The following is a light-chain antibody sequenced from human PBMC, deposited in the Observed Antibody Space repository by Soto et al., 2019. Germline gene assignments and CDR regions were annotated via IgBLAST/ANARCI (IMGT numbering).Light chain of an antibody. CDR1: QGISNY. J-gene: IGKJ3*01. Sequence: DIQMTQSPSSLSAFVGDRVTITCRASQGISNYLAWYQQKPGRVPTLLIYAASTLRSGVASRFSRSGSGTYFTLTISSLQPEDVASYYCQEYKTAPFIFGPGTKVDIK. V-gene: IGKV1-27*01. CDR3: QEYKTAPFI. CDR2: AAS.